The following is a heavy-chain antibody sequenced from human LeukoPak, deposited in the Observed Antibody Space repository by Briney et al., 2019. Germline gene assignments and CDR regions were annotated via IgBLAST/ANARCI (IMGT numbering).Heavy chain of an antibody. CDR1: GYTFTSYG. CDR2: ISAYNGNT. J-gene: IGHJ5*02. D-gene: IGHD3-3*02. CDR3: ARRLAKRMAFDP. V-gene: IGHV1-18*01. Sequence: ASVKVSCKASGYTFTSYGISWVRQAPGQGLEWMGWISAYNGNTNYAQKRQGRVTMTTDTSTSTAYMELRSLRSDDTAVYYCARRLAKRMAFDPWGQGTLVTVSS.